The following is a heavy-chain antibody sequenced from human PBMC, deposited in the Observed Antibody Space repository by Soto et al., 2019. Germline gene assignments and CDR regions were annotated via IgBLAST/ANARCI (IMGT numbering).Heavy chain of an antibody. CDR1: GYTFTSYA. Sequence: QVQLVQSGAEVKKPGASVKVSCKASGYTFTSYAMHWVRQAPGQRLEWMGWINAGNGNTKYSHKFQGRVTITTDTSASTDYMALSRLRAEDRAVYYCARDLSANPYCSRTSCYTGYYGMDVWGQGTTVTVSS. D-gene: IGHD2-2*02. J-gene: IGHJ6*02. CDR3: ARDLSANPYCSRTSCYTGYYGMDV. V-gene: IGHV1-3*01. CDR2: INAGNGNT.